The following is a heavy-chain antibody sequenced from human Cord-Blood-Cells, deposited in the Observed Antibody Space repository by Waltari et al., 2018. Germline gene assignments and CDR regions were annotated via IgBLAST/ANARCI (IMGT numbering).Heavy chain of an antibody. V-gene: IGHV4-39*01. CDR1: GGSIISSSYY. Sequence: QLQLQESGPGLVKPSETLSLTCTVSGGSIISSSYYWGWIRQPPGKGLEWIGSIYYSGSTYYNPSLKSRVTISVDTSKNQFSLKLSSVTAADTAVYYCARYGSGSSYYYYYGMDVWGQGTTVTVSS. J-gene: IGHJ6*02. CDR2: IYYSGST. D-gene: IGHD3-10*01. CDR3: ARYGSGSSYYYYYGMDV.